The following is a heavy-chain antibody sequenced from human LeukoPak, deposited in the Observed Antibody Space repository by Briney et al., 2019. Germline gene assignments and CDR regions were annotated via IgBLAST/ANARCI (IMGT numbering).Heavy chain of an antibody. CDR1: GFTFSSYE. CDR3: ARRGYTYAYEYYYYYYMDV. V-gene: IGHV3-48*03. Sequence: PGGSLRLSXAASGFTFSSYEMNWVRQAPGKGLEWVSYISSSGSTIYYADSLKGRFIISRDNAKNSLYLQMNSLGAEDTAVYYCARRGYTYAYEYYYYYYMDVWGKGTTVTVSS. D-gene: IGHD5-18*01. J-gene: IGHJ6*03. CDR2: ISSSGSTI.